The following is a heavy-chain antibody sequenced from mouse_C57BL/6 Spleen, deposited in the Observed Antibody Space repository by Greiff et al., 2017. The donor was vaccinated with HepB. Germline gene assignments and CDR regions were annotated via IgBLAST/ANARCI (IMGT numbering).Heavy chain of an antibody. CDR3: ASYGSSPSFDY. J-gene: IGHJ2*01. CDR1: GYTFTDYY. Sequence: EVQLQQSGPELVKPGASVKISCKASGYTFTDYYMNWVKQSHGKSLEWIGDINPNNGGTSYNQKFKGKATLTVDKSSSTAYMELRSLTSEDSAVYYCASYGSSPSFDYWGQGTTLTVSS. CDR2: INPNNGGT. D-gene: IGHD1-1*01. V-gene: IGHV1-26*01.